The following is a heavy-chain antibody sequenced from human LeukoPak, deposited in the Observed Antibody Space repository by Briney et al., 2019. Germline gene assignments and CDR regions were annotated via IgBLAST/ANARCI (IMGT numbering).Heavy chain of an antibody. V-gene: IGHV4-39*06. CDR1: GTSISSSNYS. J-gene: IGHJ5*02. CDR2: GDYTGSI. D-gene: IGHD3-22*01. CDR3: ARERGSSGYPRYNWFDP. Sequence: PSETLSLTCTVSGTSISSSNYSWGWIRQSPGKGLEWIGSGDYTGSIYYKQSLKSRVTISLGTSKNQFALKLSAVIAADTAIYYFARERGSSGYPRYNWFDPWGQGTLVTVSS.